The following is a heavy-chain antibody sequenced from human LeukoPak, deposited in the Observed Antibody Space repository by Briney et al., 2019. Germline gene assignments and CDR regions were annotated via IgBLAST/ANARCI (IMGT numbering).Heavy chain of an antibody. CDR2: IRYDGSNK. V-gene: IGHV3-30*02. CDR1: GFTFSSYG. CDR3: AKVWIHAIDAFDI. D-gene: IGHD3-3*01. J-gene: IGHJ3*02. Sequence: GGSLRLSCAASGFTFSSYGMHWVRQAPGKGLEWVAFIRYDGSNKYYADSVKGRFTLSRDNSKNTLYLQMNSLRAEDTAVYYCAKVWIHAIDAFDIWGQGTMVTVSS.